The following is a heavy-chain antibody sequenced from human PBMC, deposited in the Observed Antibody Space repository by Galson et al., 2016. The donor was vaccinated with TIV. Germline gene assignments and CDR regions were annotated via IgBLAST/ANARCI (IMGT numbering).Heavy chain of an antibody. CDR3: ARLEGYDDSASDY. V-gene: IGHV5-51*01. D-gene: IGHD3-22*01. Sequence: QSGAEVKKPGESLKISCKASGYRFTNHWIGWVRQMPGKGLEWMGVIYPGDSDTRYSPSFQGQVTISADKSSSTAHLQWSSLKASDIAMYYCARLEGYDDSASDYWGQGTLVTVSS. CDR2: IYPGDSDT. CDR1: GYRFTNHW. J-gene: IGHJ4*02.